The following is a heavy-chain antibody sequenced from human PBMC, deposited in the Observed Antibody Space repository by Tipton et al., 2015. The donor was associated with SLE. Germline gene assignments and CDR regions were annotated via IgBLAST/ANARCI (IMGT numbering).Heavy chain of an antibody. CDR2: IRNRVSNYTT. D-gene: IGHD1/OR15-1a*01. V-gene: IGHV3-72*01. J-gene: IGHJ3*02. CDR1: GFTFSDHY. CDR3: VTEDWNTGWAFDI. Sequence: SLRLSCVDSGFTFSDHYMDWVRQAPGKGLEWVGRIRNRVSNYTTEYAASVKGRFTISRDDSKNSLHLQMNSLKTEDTALYYCVTEDWNTGWAFDIWGQGKMVTVSS.